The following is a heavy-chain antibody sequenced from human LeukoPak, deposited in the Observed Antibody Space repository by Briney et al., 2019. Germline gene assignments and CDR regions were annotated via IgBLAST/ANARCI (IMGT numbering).Heavy chain of an antibody. D-gene: IGHD4-17*01. J-gene: IGHJ4*02. CDR3: AREISYGDYHHYFDY. V-gene: IGHV4-31*03. CDR2: IYYSGST. CDR1: GGSISSGGYY. Sequence: PSRTLSLTCTVSGGSISSGGYYWSWICQHPGKGLEWIGYIYYSGSTYYNPSLKSRVTISVDTSKNQFSLKLSSVTAADTAVYYCAREISYGDYHHYFDYWGQGTLVTVSS.